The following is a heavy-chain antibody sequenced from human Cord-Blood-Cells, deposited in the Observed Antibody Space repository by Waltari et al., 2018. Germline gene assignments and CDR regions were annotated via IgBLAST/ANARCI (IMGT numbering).Heavy chain of an antibody. CDR3: ARTGRYNGTHYYYYYMDV. V-gene: IGHV1-2*02. D-gene: IGHD1-1*01. CDR1: GYTFTGYY. J-gene: IGHJ6*03. CDR2: IEPNSGGT. Sequence: QVQLVQSGAEVKKPGASVKVSCKASGYTFTGYYMHWVRLAPGHGIEWSEWIEPNSGGTNYAQKFQGSDTMTRDTTIRTAYMELSRLRSDDTAVYYCARTGRYNGTHYYYYYMDVWGKGTTVTVSS.